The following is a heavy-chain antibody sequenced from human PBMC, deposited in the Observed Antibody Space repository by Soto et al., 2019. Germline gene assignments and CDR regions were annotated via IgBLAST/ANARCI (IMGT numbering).Heavy chain of an antibody. V-gene: IGHV3-30*16. CDR3: ARVLGGMATVPFDY. J-gene: IGHJ4*02. D-gene: IGHD4-4*01. CDR2: ISYEGSNK. Sequence: QVQLVQSGAEVKKPGSSVKVSCKASGGTFSSYAVSWVRQAPGQGLEWVAVISYEGSNKYYADSVKGRFTISRDNSKNTLYLQMNSLRTEDTAVYYCARVLGGMATVPFDYWGQGALVTVSS. CDR1: GGTFSSYA.